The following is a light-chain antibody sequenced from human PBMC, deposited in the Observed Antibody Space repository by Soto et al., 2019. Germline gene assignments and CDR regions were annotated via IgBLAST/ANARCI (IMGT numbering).Light chain of an antibody. CDR2: DAS. CDR1: QGITYR. V-gene: IGKV1-16*01. Sequence: DIQMTQSPSSLSASVGDRVTLTCRASQGITYRLTWFQQKPGKAPKSLIYDASTLQYGVPSRFSGGGSGTDFTLTISSLQPEDSATYYCQQYGNYPYTFGLGTKLEIK. CDR3: QQYGNYPYT. J-gene: IGKJ2*01.